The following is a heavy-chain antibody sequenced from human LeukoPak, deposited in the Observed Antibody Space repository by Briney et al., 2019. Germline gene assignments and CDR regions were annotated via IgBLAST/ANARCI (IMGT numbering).Heavy chain of an antibody. CDR3: APSHMVRGVIGYFQH. J-gene: IGHJ1*01. CDR1: GFTFSSYA. CDR2: ISYDGSNK. V-gene: IGHV3-30-3*01. D-gene: IGHD3-10*01. Sequence: GRSLRLSCAASGFTFSSYAMHWVCQAPGKGLEWVAVISYDGSNKYYADSVKGRFTISRDNSKNTLYLQMNSLRAEDTAVYYCAPSHMVRGVIGYFQHWGQGTLVTVSS.